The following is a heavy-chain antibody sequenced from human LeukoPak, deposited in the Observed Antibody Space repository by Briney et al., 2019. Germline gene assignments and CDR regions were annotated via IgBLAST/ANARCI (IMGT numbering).Heavy chain of an antibody. CDR2: MSILSGIT. V-gene: IGHV3-21*01. D-gene: IGHD6-6*01. CDR1: GFTFSEYS. Sequence: PGGSLRLSCAGSGFTFSEYSTNWVRQSPGKGLEWVSSMSILSGITYYEESVKGRFTVSRDNAKNLLHLQMNSLRVEDTAIYYCAREFEYSTSGAGYWGQGTLVTVSS. J-gene: IGHJ4*02. CDR3: AREFEYSTSGAGY.